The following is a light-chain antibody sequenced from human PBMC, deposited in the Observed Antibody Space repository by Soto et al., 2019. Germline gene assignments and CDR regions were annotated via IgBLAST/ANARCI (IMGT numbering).Light chain of an antibody. Sequence: EIVLTQSPGTLSFSPGERATLSCRASQSLNNNFLAWYQQKPGQAPRLLIYGASIRATGIPDRFSGSGSGTDFTLTIRRLEPEDFAMYFCHQYGSSPRTFGQGTKVEIK. CDR3: HQYGSSPRT. CDR2: GAS. J-gene: IGKJ1*01. CDR1: QSLNNNF. V-gene: IGKV3-20*01.